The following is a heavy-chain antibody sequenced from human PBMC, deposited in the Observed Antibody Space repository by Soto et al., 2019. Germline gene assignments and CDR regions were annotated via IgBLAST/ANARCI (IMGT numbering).Heavy chain of an antibody. CDR2: VYYSGTT. CDR3: ARTTAVPNTLRSRYFFDY. Sequence: LSLTFSVSGGSVSDKTYYWSWIRQPPGKRLEWIGYVYYSGTTNYNPSLKSRVTISVDLSKNRFSLRLSSVTTADTALYYCARTTAVPNTLRSRYFFDYWGQGTLVTVSS. J-gene: IGHJ4*02. D-gene: IGHD4-17*01. CDR1: GGSVSDKTYY. V-gene: IGHV4-61*01.